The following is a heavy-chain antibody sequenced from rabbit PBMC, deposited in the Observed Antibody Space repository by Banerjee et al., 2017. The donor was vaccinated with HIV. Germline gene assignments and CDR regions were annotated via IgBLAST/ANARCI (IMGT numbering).Heavy chain of an antibody. D-gene: IGHD8-1*01. CDR3: ARDAASSFSSYGMDL. Sequence: EQLEESGGGLVKPEGSLTLTCKASGVSLSDKDVMCWVRQAPGKGLEWIACVNTITGKSVYASWAKGRFIMSRTSSTTVTLQMTSLTAADTATYFCARDAASSFSSYGMDLWGQGTLVTVS. CDR1: GVSLSDKDV. V-gene: IGHV1S45*01. J-gene: IGHJ6*01. CDR2: VNTITGKS.